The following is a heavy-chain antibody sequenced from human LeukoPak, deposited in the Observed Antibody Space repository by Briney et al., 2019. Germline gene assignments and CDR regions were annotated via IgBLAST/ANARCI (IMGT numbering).Heavy chain of an antibody. Sequence: VASVKVSCKASGYTFTSYAMHWVRQAPGQRLEWMGWINAGNGNTKYSQKFQGRVTITRDTSASTAYMELSSLRSEDTAVYYCARQIVVVPNYYFDYWGQGTLVTVSS. CDR3: ARQIVVVPNYYFDY. CDR1: GYTFTSYA. D-gene: IGHD3-22*01. J-gene: IGHJ4*02. CDR2: INAGNGNT. V-gene: IGHV1-3*01.